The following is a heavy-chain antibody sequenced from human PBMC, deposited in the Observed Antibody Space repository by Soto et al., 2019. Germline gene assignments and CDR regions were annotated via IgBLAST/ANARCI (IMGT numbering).Heavy chain of an antibody. J-gene: IGHJ4*02. CDR1: GGSISGGSYY. Sequence: LSLTCTVSGGSISGGSYYWGWIRQPPGKGLEWIGNIYYSGSTFYNPSLKSRVTISVDTSKNQFSLKLSFMTAADTAVYYCARQESDYYQRPFDYWGQGTLVTVSS. CDR3: ARQESDYYQRPFDY. D-gene: IGHD1-26*01. CDR2: IYYSGST. V-gene: IGHV4-39*01.